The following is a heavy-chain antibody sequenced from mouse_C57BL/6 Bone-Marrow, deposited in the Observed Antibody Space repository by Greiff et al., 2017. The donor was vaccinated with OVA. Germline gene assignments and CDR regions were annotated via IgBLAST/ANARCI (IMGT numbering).Heavy chain of an antibody. J-gene: IGHJ4*01. V-gene: IGHV14-2*01. D-gene: IGHD2-3*01. Sequence: EVQGVESGAELVKPGASVKLSCTASGFNIKDYYMHWVKQRTEQGLEWIGRIDPEDGETKYAPKFQGKATITADTSSNTAYLQLSSLTSEDTAVYYGARGDGYSYYYAMDYWGQGTSVTVSS. CDR3: ARGDGYSYYYAMDY. CDR1: GFNIKDYY. CDR2: IDPEDGET.